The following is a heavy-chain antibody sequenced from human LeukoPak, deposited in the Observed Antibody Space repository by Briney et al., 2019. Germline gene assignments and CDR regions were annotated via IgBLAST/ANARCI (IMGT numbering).Heavy chain of an antibody. CDR2: IGSSGDNT. CDR3: ARDSGYYGSGSYYNPLFCYYYGMDV. Sequence: GGSLRLSCAASGFPFPFYAMTWVRQAPGKGLEWVSGIGSSGDNTYYADSVKGRFTISRDNSKNTLFLQMNSLRAEDTAVYYCARDSGYYGSGSYYNPLFCYYYGMDVWGQGTTVTVSS. CDR1: GFPFPFYA. V-gene: IGHV3-23*01. D-gene: IGHD3-10*01. J-gene: IGHJ6*02.